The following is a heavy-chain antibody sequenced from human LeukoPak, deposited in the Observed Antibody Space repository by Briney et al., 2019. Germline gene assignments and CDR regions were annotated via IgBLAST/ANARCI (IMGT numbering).Heavy chain of an antibody. D-gene: IGHD1-20*01. CDR3: ATNDNSPLSCDY. CDR1: GFTFSTYW. CDR2: ISYDGSNK. J-gene: IGHJ4*02. Sequence: GGSLRLSCAASGFTFSTYWISWVRQAPGQGLEWVAVISYDGSNKYYADSVKGRFTISRDNSKNTLYLQMNSLRAEDTAVYYCATNDNSPLSCDYWGQGTLVTVSS. V-gene: IGHV3-30-3*01.